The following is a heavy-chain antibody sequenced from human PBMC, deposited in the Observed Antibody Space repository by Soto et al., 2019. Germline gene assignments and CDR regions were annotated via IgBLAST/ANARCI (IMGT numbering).Heavy chain of an antibody. D-gene: IGHD3-22*01. J-gene: IGHJ4*02. V-gene: IGHV3-33*01. CDR3: ARGNGRDSSGYGPG. Sequence: QVQLVESGGGVVQPGRSLRLSCGASGFTFSSYGMHWVRQAPGKGLEWVAVIWYDGSKKHYADSVKGRFTISRDNSKNTLYLQMNSLRAEDTAIYYCARGNGRDSSGYGPGWGQGTLVTVSS. CDR1: GFTFSSYG. CDR2: IWYDGSKK.